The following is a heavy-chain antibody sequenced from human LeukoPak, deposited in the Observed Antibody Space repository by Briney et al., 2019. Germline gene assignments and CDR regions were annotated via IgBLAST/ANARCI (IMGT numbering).Heavy chain of an antibody. Sequence: GGSLRLSCAASGFTFSSYSMNWVRQAPGKGLEWVSSISSSSSYIYYADSVKGRFTISRDNSKNTLYLQMNSLRAEDTAVYYCARDDYDILTGYPRAYWGQGTLVTVSS. V-gene: IGHV3-21*04. CDR1: GFTFSSYS. CDR2: ISSSSSYI. CDR3: ARDDYDILTGYPRAY. J-gene: IGHJ4*02. D-gene: IGHD3-9*01.